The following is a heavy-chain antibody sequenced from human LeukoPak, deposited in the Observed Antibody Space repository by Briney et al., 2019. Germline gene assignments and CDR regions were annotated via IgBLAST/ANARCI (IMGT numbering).Heavy chain of an antibody. Sequence: ASVKVSCKASGYTFTSYDINWVRQATGQGLEWMGWMNPNSGNTGYAQKFQGRVTVTRNTSISTAYMELSSLRSEDTAVYYCARGFYYGSGSLRPFYYYYYYYMDVWGKGTTVTVSS. CDR2: MNPNSGNT. J-gene: IGHJ6*03. CDR1: GYTFTSYD. CDR3: ARGFYYGSGSLRPFYYYYYYYMDV. V-gene: IGHV1-8*01. D-gene: IGHD3-10*01.